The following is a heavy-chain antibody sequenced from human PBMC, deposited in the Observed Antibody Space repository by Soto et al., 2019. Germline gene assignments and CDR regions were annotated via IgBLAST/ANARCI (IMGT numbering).Heavy chain of an antibody. CDR3: ARLLVAGPNSKYYYYYGMDV. Sequence: SETLSLTCTVSGGSISSSSYYWGWIRQPPGKGLEWIGSIYYSGSTYYNPSLKSRVTISVDTSKNQFSLKLSSVTAADTAVYYCARLLVAGPNSKYYYYYGMDVWGQGTTVTVSS. V-gene: IGHV4-39*01. J-gene: IGHJ6*02. D-gene: IGHD6-19*01. CDR1: GGSISSSSYY. CDR2: IYYSGST.